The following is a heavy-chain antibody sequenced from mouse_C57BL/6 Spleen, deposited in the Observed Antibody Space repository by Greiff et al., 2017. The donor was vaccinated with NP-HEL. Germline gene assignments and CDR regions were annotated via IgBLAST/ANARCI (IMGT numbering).Heavy chain of an antibody. CDR3: AREGYGSSCFYWYFDV. J-gene: IGHJ1*03. Sequence: EVKLVESGGGLVKPGGSLKLSCAASGFTFSDYGMHWVRQVPEKGLEWVAYISSGSSTIYYADTVKGRFTISRDNAKNTLFLQMTSLRSEDTAMYYCAREGYGSSCFYWYFDVWGTGTTVTVSS. D-gene: IGHD1-1*01. CDR1: GFTFSDYG. V-gene: IGHV5-17*01. CDR2: ISSGSSTI.